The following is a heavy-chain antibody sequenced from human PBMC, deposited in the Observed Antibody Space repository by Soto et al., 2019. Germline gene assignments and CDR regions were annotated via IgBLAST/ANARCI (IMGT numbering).Heavy chain of an antibody. V-gene: IGHV4-34*01. D-gene: IGHD1-1*01. CDR2: INHSGST. Sequence: PSETLSLTCAVDGGSFSGYYWSWIRQPPGKGLEWIGEINHSGSTNYNPSLKSRVTISVDTSKNQFSLKLSSVTAADTAVYYCAREGGHWNDGWFDPWGQGTLVTVSS. CDR3: AREGGHWNDGWFDP. J-gene: IGHJ5*02. CDR1: GGSFSGYY.